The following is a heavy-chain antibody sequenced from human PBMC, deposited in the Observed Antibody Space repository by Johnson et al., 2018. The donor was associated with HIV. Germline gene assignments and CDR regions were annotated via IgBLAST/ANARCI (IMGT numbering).Heavy chain of an antibody. V-gene: IGHV3-30*19. J-gene: IGHJ3*02. CDR2: IWYDGSNK. CDR1: GFTFSSYG. CDR3: ARDPNYYDSAAFDI. Sequence: QVQLVESGGGVVQPGGSLRLSCAASGFTFSSYGMHWVRQAPGKGLEWVAVIWYDGSNKYYADSVKGRFTISRDNSKNTLYLQMNSLRAEDTAVYYCARDPNYYDSAAFDIWGQGTMVTVSS. D-gene: IGHD3-22*01.